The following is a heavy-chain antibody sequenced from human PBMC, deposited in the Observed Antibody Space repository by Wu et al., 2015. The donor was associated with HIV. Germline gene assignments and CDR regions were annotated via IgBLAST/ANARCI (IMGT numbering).Heavy chain of an antibody. D-gene: IGHD1-26*01. CDR1: GYTFTSYG. CDR2: ISAYNGNT. V-gene: IGHV1-18*01. J-gene: IGHJ3*02. CDR3: ARAPRGVGASKPAFDI. Sequence: QVQLVQSGAEVKKPGASVKVSCKASGYTFTSYGISWVRQAPGQGLEWMGWISAYNGNTNYAQKLQGRVTMTTDTSTSTAYMELRSLRSDDTAVYYCARAPRGVGASKPAFDIWGQGDNGHRLF.